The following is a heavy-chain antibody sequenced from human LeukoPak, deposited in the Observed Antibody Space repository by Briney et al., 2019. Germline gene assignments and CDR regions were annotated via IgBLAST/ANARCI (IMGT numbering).Heavy chain of an antibody. CDR2: INWNGGST. D-gene: IGHD3-10*01. CDR1: GFTVSSNS. Sequence: GGSLRLSCTVSGFTVSSNSMSWVRQAPGKGLEWVSGINWNGGSTGYADSVKGRFTISRDNAKNSLYLQMNSLRAEDTALYHCARGRFAGSYYSNFDYWGQGTLVTVSS. CDR3: ARGRFAGSYYSNFDY. V-gene: IGHV3-20*01. J-gene: IGHJ4*02.